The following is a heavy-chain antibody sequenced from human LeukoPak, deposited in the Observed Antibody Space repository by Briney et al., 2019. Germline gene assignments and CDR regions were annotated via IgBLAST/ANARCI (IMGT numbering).Heavy chain of an antibody. CDR2: INPNSGGT. CDR3: ARDVGWTVATRDAFDI. CDR1: GYTFTGYY. Sequence: ASVKVSCKASGYTFTGYYMHWVRQAPGQGLEWMGWINPNSGGTNYAQKFQGRVTMTRNTSISTAYMELSSLRSEDTAVYYCARDVGWTVATRDAFDIWGQGTMVTVSS. D-gene: IGHD5-12*01. V-gene: IGHV1-2*02. J-gene: IGHJ3*02.